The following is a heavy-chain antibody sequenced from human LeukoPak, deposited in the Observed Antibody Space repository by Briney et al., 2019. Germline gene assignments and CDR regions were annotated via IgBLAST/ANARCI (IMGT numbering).Heavy chain of an antibody. Sequence: PGRSLRLSCAATGFTFSSFSMHWVRQAPGKGLEWVAVISYDGSNKYYADSVKGRFTISRDNSKNTLYLQMNSLRTEDTAVYYCAKGRVGANGCYYYGMDVWGQGTTVTVSS. V-gene: IGHV3-30*18. CDR2: ISYDGSNK. D-gene: IGHD1-26*01. J-gene: IGHJ6*02. CDR1: GFTFSSFS. CDR3: AKGRVGANGCYYYGMDV.